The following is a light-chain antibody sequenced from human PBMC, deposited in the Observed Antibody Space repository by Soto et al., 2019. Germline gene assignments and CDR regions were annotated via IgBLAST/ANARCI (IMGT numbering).Light chain of an antibody. CDR1: QSFLYTSNNKNY. Sequence: DIVMTQSPDSLPVSLVERATINFKSSQSFLYTSNNKNYLAWYQQKPGQSPKLLIYWASTRESGVPDRFSGSGSGTDFTLTISSLQAEDVAVYYCQQYYSNPRTFGQGTKVDIK. J-gene: IGKJ1*01. CDR2: WAS. V-gene: IGKV4-1*01. CDR3: QQYYSNPRT.